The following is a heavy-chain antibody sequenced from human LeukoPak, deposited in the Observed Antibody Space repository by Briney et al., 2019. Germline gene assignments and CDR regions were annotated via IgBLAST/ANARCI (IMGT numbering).Heavy chain of an antibody. D-gene: IGHD5-18*01. CDR2: IYSGGST. CDR1: GFTVSSNY. CDR3: ARDDGYSYGSAHGHYYYGMDV. J-gene: IGHJ6*02. V-gene: IGHV3-53*01. Sequence: GGSLRLSCAASGFTVSSNYMSWVRQAPGKGLEWVSVIYSGGSTYYADSVKGRFTISRDNSKNTLYLRMNSLRAEDTAVYYCARDDGYSYGSAHGHYYYGMDVWGQGTTVTVSS.